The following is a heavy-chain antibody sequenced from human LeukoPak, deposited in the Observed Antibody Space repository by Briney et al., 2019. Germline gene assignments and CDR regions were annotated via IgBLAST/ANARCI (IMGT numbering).Heavy chain of an antibody. CDR3: ARVEVYSSGSPQLDFDY. V-gene: IGHV3-30*04. CDR1: GFTFSTYE. D-gene: IGHD6-19*01. J-gene: IGHJ4*02. Sequence: GSLRLSCTASGFTFSTYEMNWGRQAPGKGLEGVAVISYDGSNKYYADFVKGRFTISRDNTKNTLYLHMNSMRSEDTAVYYCARVEVYSSGSPQLDFDYWGQGTLVIVSS. CDR2: ISYDGSNK.